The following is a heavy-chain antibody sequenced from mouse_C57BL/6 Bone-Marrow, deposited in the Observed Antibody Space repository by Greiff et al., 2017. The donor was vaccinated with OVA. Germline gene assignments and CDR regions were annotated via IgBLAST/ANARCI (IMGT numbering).Heavy chain of an antibody. V-gene: IGHV5-4*03. D-gene: IGHD2-12*01. Sequence: EVKVEESGGGLVKPGGSLKLSCAASGFTFSSYAMSWVRQTPEKRLEWVATISDGGSYTYYPDNVKGRFTISRDNAKNNLYLQMSHLKSEDTAMYYCARVYYSPDYWGQGTTLTVSS. CDR1: GFTFSSYA. J-gene: IGHJ2*01. CDR2: ISDGGSYT. CDR3: ARVYYSPDY.